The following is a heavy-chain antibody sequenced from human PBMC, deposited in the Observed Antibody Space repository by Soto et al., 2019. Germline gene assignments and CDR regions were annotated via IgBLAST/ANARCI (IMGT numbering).Heavy chain of an antibody. Sequence: GGSLRLSCAASGFTFSSYWMSWVRQAPGKGLEWVANIKQDGSEKYYVDSVKGRFTISRDNAKNSLYLQMNSLRAEDTAVYYCARDYDSSGYYLGPFDYWGQGTLVTVSS. V-gene: IGHV3-7*01. CDR1: GFTFSSYW. D-gene: IGHD3-22*01. CDR2: IKQDGSEK. CDR3: ARDYDSSGYYLGPFDY. J-gene: IGHJ4*02.